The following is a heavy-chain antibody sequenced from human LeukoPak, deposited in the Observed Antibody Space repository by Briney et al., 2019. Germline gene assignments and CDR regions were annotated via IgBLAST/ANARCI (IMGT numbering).Heavy chain of an antibody. Sequence: GGSLRLSCAASGFIVNNKYMTWVRQAPGKGLEWVSLIYNDGRTYYADSVRGRFTISRANSKNTLYLQMDSLRAEDTAVYYCAKTYCSTTSCYISASFFFDYWGQGALVTVSS. D-gene: IGHD2-2*02. CDR2: IYNDGRT. J-gene: IGHJ4*02. V-gene: IGHV3-53*01. CDR3: AKTYCSTTSCYISASFFFDY. CDR1: GFIVNNKY.